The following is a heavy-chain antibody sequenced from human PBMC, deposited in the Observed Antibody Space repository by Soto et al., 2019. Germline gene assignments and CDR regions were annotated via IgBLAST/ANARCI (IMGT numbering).Heavy chain of an antibody. D-gene: IGHD5-18*01. CDR3: ERLGMGNQKGKQNTGY. V-gene: IGHV4-34*01. J-gene: IGHJ4*02. CDR2: INHSGST. CDR1: GGSFSGYY. Sequence: SETLSLTCAVYGGSFSGYYWSWIRQPPGKGLEWIGEINHSGSTNYNPSLKSRVTISVDTSKNQFSLKLSSVTAADTAVYYCERLGMGNQKGKQNTGYWGQGTLVTVSS.